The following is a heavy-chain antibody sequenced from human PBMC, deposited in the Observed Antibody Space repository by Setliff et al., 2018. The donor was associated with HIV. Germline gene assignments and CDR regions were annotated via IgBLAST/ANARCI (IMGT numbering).Heavy chain of an antibody. CDR3: AREGVAAVDEEWYYFDQ. CDR1: GYTFSNYR. Sequence: VASVKVSCKASGYTFSNYRINWVRQAPGLGLEWMGWISDYNGKTDFAQKFQDRVSMTTDTSTTTAYMELRRLTSEDTAVYYCAREGVAAVDEEWYYFDQWGQGTPVPSPQ. D-gene: IGHD6-13*01. V-gene: IGHV1-18*01. CDR2: ISDYNGKT. J-gene: IGHJ4*02.